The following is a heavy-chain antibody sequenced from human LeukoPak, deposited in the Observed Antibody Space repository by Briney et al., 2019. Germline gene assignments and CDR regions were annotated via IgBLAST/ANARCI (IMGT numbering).Heavy chain of an antibody. CDR3: ARVYTVTIDY. CDR1: GYTFTSYD. V-gene: IGHV1-8*01. CDR2: MNPNSGNT. J-gene: IGHJ4*02. D-gene: IGHD4-11*01. Sequence: ASVKVSCKASGYTFTSYDINWVRQATGQGLEWMGWMNPNSGNTGYAQRFQGRVTMTTDTSTSTAYMELRSLRSDDTAIYYCARVYTVTIDYWGQGTLVIVSS.